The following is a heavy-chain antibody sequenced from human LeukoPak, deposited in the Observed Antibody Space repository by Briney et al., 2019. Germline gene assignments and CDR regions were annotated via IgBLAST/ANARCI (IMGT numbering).Heavy chain of an antibody. J-gene: IGHJ6*04. Sequence: PSETLSLTCTVSGGSISSYYWNWIRQPPGKGLEWIGYIYYSGSTSYNPSLKSRVTISVDTSKNQFSLKLSSVTAADTAVYHCVRGSSSGWFLGDVWGKGTTVTVSS. D-gene: IGHD6-19*01. CDR1: GGSISSYY. V-gene: IGHV4-59*01. CDR2: IYYSGST. CDR3: VRGSSSGWFLGDV.